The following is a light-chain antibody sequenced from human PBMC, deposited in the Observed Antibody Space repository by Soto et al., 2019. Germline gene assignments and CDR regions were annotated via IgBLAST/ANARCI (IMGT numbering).Light chain of an antibody. CDR2: EVS. CDR1: SSDVGGYNY. CDR3: LSHSGNGPRL. J-gene: IGLJ2*01. V-gene: IGLV2-14*01. Sequence: QSALTQPASVSGSPGQSITISCTGTSSDVGGYNYVSWYQQHPGKAPKLMIYEVSNRPSGVSNRFPGSKSGNTPSLTISGLQAEDGADYYCLSHSGNGPRLFAGGPRLPVL.